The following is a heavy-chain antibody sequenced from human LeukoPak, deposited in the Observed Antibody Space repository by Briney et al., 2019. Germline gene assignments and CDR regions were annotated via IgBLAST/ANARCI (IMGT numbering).Heavy chain of an antibody. CDR3: ARAQYYYDSSGYYKLDYYFDY. CDR1: GGSVSSGSYY. CDR2: IYYSGST. D-gene: IGHD3-22*01. J-gene: IGHJ4*02. Sequence: SETLSLTCTVSGGSVSSGSYYWSWIRQPPGKGLEWIGYIYYSGSTNHNPSLKSRVTISVDTSKNQFSLKLSSVTAADTAVYYCARAQYYYDSSGYYKLDYYFDYWGQGTLVTVSS. V-gene: IGHV4-61*01.